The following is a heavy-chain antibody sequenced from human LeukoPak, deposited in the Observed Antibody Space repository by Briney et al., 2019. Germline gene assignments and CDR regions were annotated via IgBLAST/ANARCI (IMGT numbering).Heavy chain of an antibody. CDR1: GFTFSSYG. J-gene: IGHJ6*02. CDR3: ARDGCSSTSCYYYYYYYGMDV. Sequence: GRSLRLSCAASGFTFSSYGMHWVRQAPGKGLEWVAVIWYDGSNKYYADSVKGRFTISRDNSKNTLYLQMNSLRAEDTAVYYCARDGCSSTSCYYYYYYYGMDVWGQGTTVTVSS. D-gene: IGHD2-2*01. V-gene: IGHV3-33*01. CDR2: IWYDGSNK.